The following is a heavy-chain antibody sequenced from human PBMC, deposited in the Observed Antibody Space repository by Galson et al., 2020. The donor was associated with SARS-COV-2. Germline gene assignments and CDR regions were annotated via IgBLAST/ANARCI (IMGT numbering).Heavy chain of an antibody. CDR2: IKSKTDGGTT. J-gene: IGHJ4*02. D-gene: IGHD4-17*01. Sequence: GGSLRLSCAASGFTFSSYAMSWVRQAPGKGLEWVGRIKSKTDGGTTDYAAPVKDRFTISRDDSKNTLYLQMSSLKTADTAVYYCTTDLHDYGDLDYWGQGTLVTVSS. CDR1: GFTFSSYA. V-gene: IGHV3-15*01. CDR3: TTDLHDYGDLDY.